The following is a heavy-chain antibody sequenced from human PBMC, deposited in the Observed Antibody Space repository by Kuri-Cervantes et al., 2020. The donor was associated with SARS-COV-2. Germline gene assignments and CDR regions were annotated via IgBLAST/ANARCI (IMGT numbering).Heavy chain of an antibody. D-gene: IGHD2-15*01. CDR2: ISYDGSNK. J-gene: IGHJ5*02. CDR3: AKDLGIVVVVAADGRFDP. Sequence: GESLKISCAASGFTFSSYAMHWVRQAPGKGLEWVAVISYDGSNKYYADSVKGRFTISRDNSKNTLYLQMNSLRAEDTAVYYCAKDLGIVVVVAADGRFDPWGQGILVTVSS. CDR1: GFTFSSYA. V-gene: IGHV3-30-3*01.